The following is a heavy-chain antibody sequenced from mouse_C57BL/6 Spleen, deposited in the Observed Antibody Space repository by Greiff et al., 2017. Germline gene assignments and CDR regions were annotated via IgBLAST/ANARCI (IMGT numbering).Heavy chain of an antibody. D-gene: IGHD1-1*01. CDR2: INPGSGGT. CDR1: GYAFTNYL. V-gene: IGHV1-54*01. J-gene: IGHJ4*01. CDR3: ARVFITTVVATDAMDY. Sequence: VQLVESGAELVRPGTSVKVSCKASGYAFTNYLIEWVKQRPGQGLEWIGVINPGSGGTNYNEKFKGKATLTADKSSSTAYMQLSSLTSEDSAVYFCARVFITTVVATDAMDYWGQGTSVTVSS.